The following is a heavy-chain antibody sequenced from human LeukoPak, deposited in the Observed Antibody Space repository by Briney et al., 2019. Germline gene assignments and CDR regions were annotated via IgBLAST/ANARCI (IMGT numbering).Heavy chain of an antibody. D-gene: IGHD2-2*01. Sequence: SQTLSLTCTVSGGSISSGDYYWSWIRQPPGKGLEWIGYIYYSGSTYYNPSLKSRVTISVDTSKNQFSLKLSSVTAADTAVYYCARGSSTSPPIDYWGRGTLVTVSS. V-gene: IGHV4-30-4*08. CDR2: IYYSGST. J-gene: IGHJ4*02. CDR3: ARGSSTSPPIDY. CDR1: GGSISSGDYY.